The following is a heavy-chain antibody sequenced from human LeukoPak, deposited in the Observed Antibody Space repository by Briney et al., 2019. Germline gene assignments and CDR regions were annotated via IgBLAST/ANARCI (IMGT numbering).Heavy chain of an antibody. Sequence: SETLSLTCTVSGGSISSYYWRWIRQPPGKGQEGIGYIYYSGSTNYNPSLKSRVTMSVDTSKNQFSLKLSSVTAADTAVYYRARHYCGGDCYSGNWFDPWGQGTLVTVSS. CDR2: IYYSGST. CDR3: ARHYCGGDCYSGNWFDP. CDR1: GGSISSYY. J-gene: IGHJ5*02. V-gene: IGHV4-59*01. D-gene: IGHD2-21*02.